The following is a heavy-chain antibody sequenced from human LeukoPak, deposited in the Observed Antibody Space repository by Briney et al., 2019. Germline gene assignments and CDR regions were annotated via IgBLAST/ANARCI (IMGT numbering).Heavy chain of an antibody. V-gene: IGHV4-39*07. J-gene: IGHJ6*02. D-gene: IGHD2-8*02. CDR2: IHNSEST. CDR3: ASVLSTYYYYGMDV. CDR1: GGSISTSYYY. Sequence: PSETLSLTCTVSGGSISTSYYYWGWIRQPPGKGLEWIGNIHNSESTYYNPSLKSRVTISVDTSKNQFSLKLSSVTAADTAVYYCASVLSTYYYYGMDVWGQGTTVTVSS.